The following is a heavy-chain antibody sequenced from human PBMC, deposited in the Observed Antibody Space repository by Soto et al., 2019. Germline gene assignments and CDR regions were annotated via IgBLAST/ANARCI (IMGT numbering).Heavy chain of an antibody. D-gene: IGHD6-6*01. CDR1: GGSISSGDYY. CDR3: ARGIAARPEAHGMDV. Sequence: SETLSLTCTVSGGSISSGDYYWSWIHQPPGKGLEWIGYIYYSGSTYYNPSLKSRVTISVDTSKNQFSLKLSSVTAADTAVYYCARGIAARPEAHGMDVWGQGTTVTVSS. V-gene: IGHV4-30-4*01. J-gene: IGHJ6*02. CDR2: IYYSGST.